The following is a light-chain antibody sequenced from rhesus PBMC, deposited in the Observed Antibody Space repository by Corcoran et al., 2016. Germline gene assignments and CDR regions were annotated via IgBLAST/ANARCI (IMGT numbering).Light chain of an antibody. CDR1: QSVSTN. J-gene: IGKJ4*01. V-gene: IGKV3-42*03. CDR2: GTS. Sequence: EIVMTQSPATLSLSPGARATLSCRASQSVSTNLAWYQPKPGQAPSLLLDGTSNRAPGIPGRFGGRGAGTDFTLTISSLEPEDFAVYYCQQYNDWPLTFGGGTKVEIK. CDR3: QQYNDWPLT.